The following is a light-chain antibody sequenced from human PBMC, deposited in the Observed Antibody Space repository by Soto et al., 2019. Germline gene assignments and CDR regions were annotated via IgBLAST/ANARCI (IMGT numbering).Light chain of an antibody. CDR3: QQNYIATPWT. CDR2: AAS. J-gene: IGKJ1*01. V-gene: IGKV1-39*01. Sequence: DIQMTQSPSSLYASVGYRITITCRASQSISRYLNWYQHKPGKAPKLLINAASSLERGVPSRFSGGGSGTDFTLNISSLQPDDFATYYCQQNYIATPWTFGQGTKVDIK. CDR1: QSISRY.